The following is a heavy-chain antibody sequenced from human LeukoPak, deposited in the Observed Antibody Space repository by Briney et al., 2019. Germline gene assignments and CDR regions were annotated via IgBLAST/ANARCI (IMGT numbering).Heavy chain of an antibody. CDR2: IYYSGTT. J-gene: IGHJ4*02. V-gene: IGHV4-31*03. CDR1: SGSISSADYY. D-gene: IGHD1-26*01. CDR3: AGGPDRAKVGY. Sequence: PSETPSLTCTVSSGSISSADYYWNWVRQHPGKGLEWIGYIYYSGTTFYNPSLKSRISISLDTSKNQFSLRLSSLTAADTAVYYCAGGPDRAKVGYWGQGALVTVSS.